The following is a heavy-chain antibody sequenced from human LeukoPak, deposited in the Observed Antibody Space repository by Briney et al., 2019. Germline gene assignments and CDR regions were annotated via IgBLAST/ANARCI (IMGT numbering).Heavy chain of an antibody. CDR1: GYTFTTYD. D-gene: IGHD3-22*01. J-gene: IGHJ4*02. CDR3: ARGLGDYYDTSDYYYAVAAH. Sequence: ASVTVSCKTSGYTFTTYDITWVRQATGQGLEWMGWMNPNSGDTAYAQKFQGRVAMTRDTSMSTAYMELSSLRSEDTAVYYCARGLGDYYDTSDYYYAVAAHWGQGTLIIVSS. V-gene: IGHV1-8*01. CDR2: MNPNSGDT.